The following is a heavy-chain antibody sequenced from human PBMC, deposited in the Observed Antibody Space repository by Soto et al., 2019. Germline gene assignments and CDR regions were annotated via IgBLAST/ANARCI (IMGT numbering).Heavy chain of an antibody. CDR3: AKQGEIQLWKPSYYYYGMDV. CDR2: ISYDGSNK. CDR1: GFTFSSYG. J-gene: IGHJ6*02. Sequence: QVQLVESGGGVVQPGRSLRLSCAASGFTFSSYGMHWVRQAPGKGLEWVAVISYDGSNKYYADSVKGRFTISRDNSKNTLYLQMNSLRAEDTAVYYCAKQGEIQLWKPSYYYYGMDVWGQGTTVTVSS. V-gene: IGHV3-30*18. D-gene: IGHD5-18*01.